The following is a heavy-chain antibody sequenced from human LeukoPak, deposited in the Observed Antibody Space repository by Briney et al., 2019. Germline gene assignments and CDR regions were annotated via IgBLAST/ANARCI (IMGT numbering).Heavy chain of an antibody. Sequence: SQTLSLTCAISGDSVSGNSVAWNWIRQSPSRGLEWLGRTYYRSDWYNDYAVSVRSRITINPETSKNQFSLQVNSVTPEDTAVYYCARDRAETFDYWGQGSLVTVSA. CDR1: GDSVSGNSVA. CDR2: TYYRSDWYN. CDR3: ARDRAETFDY. V-gene: IGHV6-1*01. J-gene: IGHJ4*02.